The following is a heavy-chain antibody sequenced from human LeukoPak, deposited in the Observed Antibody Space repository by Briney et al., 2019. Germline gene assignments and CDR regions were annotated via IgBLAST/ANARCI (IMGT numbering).Heavy chain of an antibody. CDR3: AKDITYKSGCLDY. CDR1: GFTFDDYA. V-gene: IGHV3-43*02. D-gene: IGHD6-19*01. CDR2: ISGDGGST. J-gene: IGHJ4*02. Sequence: GGSLRLSCAASGFTFDDYAMHWVRQAPGKGLEWVPLISGDGGSTSYADSVKGRFTISRDNSKNSLHLQMNSLRTEDTALYYCAKDITYKSGCLDYWGQGTLVTVSS.